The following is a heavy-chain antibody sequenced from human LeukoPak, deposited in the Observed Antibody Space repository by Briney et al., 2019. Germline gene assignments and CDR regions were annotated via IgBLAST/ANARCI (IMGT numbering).Heavy chain of an antibody. D-gene: IGHD3-22*01. CDR3: ARLLDPSRYDSNYYYYYGMDV. V-gene: IGHV4-59*08. CDR1: GGSISSYY. CDR2: IYYSGST. J-gene: IGHJ6*02. Sequence: PSETLSLTCTVSGGSISSYYWSWIRQPPGKGLEWIGYIYYSGSTNYNPSLKSRVTISVDTSKNQFSLKLSSVTAADTAVYYCARLLDPSRYDSNYYYYYGMDVWGQGTTVTVSS.